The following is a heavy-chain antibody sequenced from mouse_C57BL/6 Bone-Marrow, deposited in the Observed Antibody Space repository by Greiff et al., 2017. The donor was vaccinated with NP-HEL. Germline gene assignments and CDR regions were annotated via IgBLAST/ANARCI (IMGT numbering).Heavy chain of an antibody. CDR1: GYAFSSYW. CDR3: ARSPYYYGSSPWFAY. D-gene: IGHD1-1*01. Sequence: QVQLKESGAELVKPGASVKISCKASGYAFSSYWMNWVKQRPGKGLEWIGQIYPGDGDTNYNGKFKGKATLTADKSSSTAYMQLSSLTSEDSAVYFCARSPYYYGSSPWFAYWGQGTLVTVSA. CDR2: IYPGDGDT. V-gene: IGHV1-80*01. J-gene: IGHJ3*01.